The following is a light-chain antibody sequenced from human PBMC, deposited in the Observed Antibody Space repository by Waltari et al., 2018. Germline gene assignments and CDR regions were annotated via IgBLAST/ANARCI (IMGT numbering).Light chain of an antibody. J-gene: IGKJ1*01. CDR2: AAS. Sequence: DIQMTQSPSSLSASAGDRVTITCRASQGISTYLNWYQQKPGKAPKRLIYAASSLESGVPSRFSGSGSGTDFTLTISILQPEDFATYYCLQYNSDPWTFGQGTKVEIK. V-gene: IGKV1-17*01. CDR1: QGISTY. CDR3: LQYNSDPWT.